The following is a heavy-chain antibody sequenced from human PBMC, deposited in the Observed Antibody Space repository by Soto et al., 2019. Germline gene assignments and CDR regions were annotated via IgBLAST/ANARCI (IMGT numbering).Heavy chain of an antibody. V-gene: IGHV1-69*08. CDR3: ARDFGNWFDP. CDR2: IIPILGIA. Sequence: QVQLVQSGAEVKKPGSSVKVSCKSSGGTFSSYTISWVRQAPGQGLEWMGRIIPILGIANYAQKFQGRVTITADKPTSTAYMELSSLRSEDTAVYYCARDFGNWFDPWGQGTLVTVSS. D-gene: IGHD3-10*01. CDR1: GGTFSSYT. J-gene: IGHJ5*02.